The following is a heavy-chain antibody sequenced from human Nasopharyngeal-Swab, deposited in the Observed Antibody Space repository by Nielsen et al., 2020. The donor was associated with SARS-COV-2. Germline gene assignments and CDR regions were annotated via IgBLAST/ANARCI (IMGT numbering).Heavy chain of an antibody. CDR2: IYYSGST. V-gene: IGHV4-59*01. CDR3: ARELYSSGWYDV. Sequence: WIRQPPGKGLEWIGYIYYSGSTNYNPSLKSRVTMSVDTSKNQFSLKLSSVTAADTAVYYCARELYSSGWYDVWGQGTLVTVSS. J-gene: IGHJ5*02. D-gene: IGHD6-19*01.